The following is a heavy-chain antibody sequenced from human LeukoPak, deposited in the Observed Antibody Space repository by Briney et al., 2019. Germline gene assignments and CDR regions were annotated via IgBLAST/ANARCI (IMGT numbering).Heavy chain of an antibody. J-gene: IGHJ4*02. CDR3: ARPAVSSSGYRISHFDY. Sequence: SETLSLTCTVSGGSISSSSYYWGWIRQPPGKGLEWIGSIYYSGSTYYNPSLKSRVTISVDTSKNQFSLKLSSVTAADTAVYYCARPAVSSSGYRISHFDYWGQGTLVTVSS. V-gene: IGHV4-39*01. CDR1: GGSISSSSYY. CDR2: IYYSGST. D-gene: IGHD3-22*01.